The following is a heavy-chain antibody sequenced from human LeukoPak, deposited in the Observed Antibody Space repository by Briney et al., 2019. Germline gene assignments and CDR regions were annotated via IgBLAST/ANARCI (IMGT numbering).Heavy chain of an antibody. CDR2: INWNGGST. CDR1: VFTFDDYG. V-gene: IGHV3-20*04. J-gene: IGHJ5*02. CDR3: ARLVVAATNWFDP. D-gene: IGHD2-15*01. Sequence: GGSLRLSCAASVFTFDDYGMSWVRQAPGKGLECVSGINWNGGSTGYADSVKGRFTISRDNAKNSLYLQMNSLRAEDTALYYCARLVVAATNWFDPWGQGTLVTVSS.